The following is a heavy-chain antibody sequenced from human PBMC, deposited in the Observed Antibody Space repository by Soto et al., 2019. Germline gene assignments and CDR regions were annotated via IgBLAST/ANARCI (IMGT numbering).Heavy chain of an antibody. Sequence: QVQVVQSGAEVKKPGSSVKVSCKGSGGIFTNNAISWVRQAPGQGLEWLGGFIPLFDTAYYAQIFRGRLKRSADGTTTTAHRDLSDLPSADTAVYFCATGAHNDGYNIYHSMDVCGEATTVTVSA. CDR2: FIPLFDTA. J-gene: IGHJ6*04. V-gene: IGHV1-69*01. D-gene: IGHD5-18*01. CDR3: ATGAHNDGYNIYHSMDV. CDR1: GGIFTNNA.